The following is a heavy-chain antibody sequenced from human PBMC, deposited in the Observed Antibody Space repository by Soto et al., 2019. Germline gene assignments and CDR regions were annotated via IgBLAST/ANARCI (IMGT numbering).Heavy chain of an antibody. Sequence: GGSLRLSCAASGFTFSSYAMSWVRQAPGKGLEWVSAISGSGGSTYYADSVKGRFTISRDNSKNTLYLQMNSLRAEDTAVYYCAKDERYYDYIWGSYRYFDYWGQGTLVTVSS. CDR2: ISGSGGST. CDR3: AKDERYYDYIWGSYRYFDY. V-gene: IGHV3-23*01. J-gene: IGHJ4*02. CDR1: GFTFSSYA. D-gene: IGHD3-16*02.